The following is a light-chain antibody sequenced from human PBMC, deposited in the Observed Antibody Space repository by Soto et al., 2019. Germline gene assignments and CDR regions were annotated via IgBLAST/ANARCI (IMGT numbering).Light chain of an antibody. CDR1: QSVSGM. CDR2: GAS. J-gene: IGKJ4*01. Sequence: EVVMTQSPATLSVSPGERATLSCRASQSVSGMLAWFQQKPGQAPRLLIYGASTRATGITARFSGGGSGTEFTLTISSLQSEDFAFYYCQQYNHWPLTFGGGTKVEIK. V-gene: IGKV3-15*01. CDR3: QQYNHWPLT.